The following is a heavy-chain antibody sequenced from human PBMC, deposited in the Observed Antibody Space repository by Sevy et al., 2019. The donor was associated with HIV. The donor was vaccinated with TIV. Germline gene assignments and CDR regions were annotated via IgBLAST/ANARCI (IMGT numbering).Heavy chain of an antibody. J-gene: IGHJ3*02. CDR1: GFTFSSYS. V-gene: IGHV3-21*01. Sequence: GGSLRLSCAASGFTFSSYSMNWVRQAPGKGLEWVSSISSSSSNKNYADSLKGRFTISRDNAKNSLYLQMNSLRAEDTAVYYCARDRAAAGRDAFDIWGQGTMVTVSS. CDR3: ARDRAAAGRDAFDI. D-gene: IGHD6-13*01. CDR2: ISSSSSNK.